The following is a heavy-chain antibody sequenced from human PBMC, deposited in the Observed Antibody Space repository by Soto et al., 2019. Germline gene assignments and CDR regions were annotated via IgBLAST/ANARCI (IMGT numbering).Heavy chain of an antibody. D-gene: IGHD3-22*01. CDR2: INHSGST. V-gene: IGHV4-34*01. J-gene: IGHJ5*02. Sequence: PSETLSLTCAVYGGSFSGYYWSWIRQPPGKGLEWIGEINHSGSTNYNPSLKSRVTISVDTSKNQFSLKLSSVTAADTAVYYCARGFPIRYDSSGYRFGPGVWFDPWGQGTLVTAPQ. CDR1: GGSFSGYY. CDR3: ARGFPIRYDSSGYRFGPGVWFDP.